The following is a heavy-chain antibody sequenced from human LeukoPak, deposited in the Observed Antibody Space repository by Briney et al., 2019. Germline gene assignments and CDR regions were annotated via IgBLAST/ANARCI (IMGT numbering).Heavy chain of an antibody. CDR3: ARELDAFDI. CDR1: GGSISSYY. J-gene: IGHJ3*02. CDR2: IYYSGST. Sequence: KASETLSLTCTVSGGSISSYYWSWIRQPPGKGLEWIGYIYYSGSTNYNPSLKSRVTISVDTSKNQFSLKLSSVTAADTAVYYCARELDAFDIWGQGTMVTVSS. V-gene: IGHV4-59*01.